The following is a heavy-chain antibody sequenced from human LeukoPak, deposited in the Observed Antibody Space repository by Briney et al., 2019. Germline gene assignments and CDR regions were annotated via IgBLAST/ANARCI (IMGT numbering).Heavy chain of an antibody. CDR3: ARDGGELWPLDE. CDR1: GFPFKGYW. CDR2: IKPDGSET. D-gene: IGHD3-10*01. V-gene: IGHV3-7*01. J-gene: IGHJ4*02. Sequence: RPGGSLRLSCLASGFPFKGYWMIWVRQSPGKGLDWVANIKPDGSETNYLDSVKGRFTISRDNARDSLFLEMNNLRVDDTAVYCCARDGGELWPLDEWGQGILVTVSS.